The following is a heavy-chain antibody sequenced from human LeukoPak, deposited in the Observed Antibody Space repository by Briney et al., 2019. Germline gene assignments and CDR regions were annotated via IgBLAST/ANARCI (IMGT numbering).Heavy chain of an antibody. CDR3: AREDSYYDILTGYPF. CDR2: ISAYNGNT. D-gene: IGHD3-9*01. J-gene: IGHJ4*02. Sequence: ASVKVSCKASGYTFTSYGISWVRQAPGQGLEWMGWISAYNGNTNYAQKLQDRVTMTTDTSTSTAYMELRSLRSDDTAVYYCAREDSYYDILTGYPFWGQGTLVTVSS. CDR1: GYTFTSYG. V-gene: IGHV1-18*01.